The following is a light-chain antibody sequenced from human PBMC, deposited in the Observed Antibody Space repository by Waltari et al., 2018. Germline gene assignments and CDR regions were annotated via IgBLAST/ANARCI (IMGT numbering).Light chain of an antibody. V-gene: IGLV1-40*01. Sequence: QPVLPPPPSVSGAPGQRVNISCAGSGSTIGAGSAVHLYQQLPGTAPKLLIYDKNNRPSGVPDRFSGSKSGTSASLAITGLQAEDEADYYCQSYDSSLSGSVFGGGTKLTVL. CDR2: DKN. CDR1: GSTIGAGSA. CDR3: QSYDSSLSGSV. J-gene: IGLJ2*01.